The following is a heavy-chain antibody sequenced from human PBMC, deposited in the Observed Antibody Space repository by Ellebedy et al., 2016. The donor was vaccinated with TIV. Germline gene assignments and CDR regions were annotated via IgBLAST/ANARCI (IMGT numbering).Heavy chain of an antibody. CDR2: INHSGST. D-gene: IGHD3-10*01. CDR3: ARFGSY. J-gene: IGHJ4*02. V-gene: IGHV4-34*01. CDR1: GASFSGIF. Sequence: SETLSLTXAVYGASFSGIFCTWIRQPPGKGLEWIGDINHSGSTTYNPTLKGRVTISVDTSKNHFSLKLSSVTAADTAVYYCARFGSYWGQGTLVTVSS.